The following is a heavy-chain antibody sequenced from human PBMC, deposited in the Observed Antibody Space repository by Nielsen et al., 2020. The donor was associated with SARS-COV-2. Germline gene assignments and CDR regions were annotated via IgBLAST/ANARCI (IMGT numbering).Heavy chain of an antibody. V-gene: IGHV4-39*07. D-gene: IGHD6-13*01. CDR2: INHSGST. CDR3: ARGPRYSSSWYNNWFYP. CDR1: GGSVSSGSYY. J-gene: IGHJ5*02. Sequence: SETLSLTCTVSGGSVSSGSYYWSWIRQPPGKGREWIGEINHSGSTNYNPYLKSRVTISVDTSKNQFSLKLSSVNAADTAVYYCARGPRYSSSWYNNWFYPWGQGTLVTVSS.